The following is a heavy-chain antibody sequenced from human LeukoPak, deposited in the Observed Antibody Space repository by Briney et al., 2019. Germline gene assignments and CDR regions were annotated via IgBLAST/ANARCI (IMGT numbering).Heavy chain of an antibody. V-gene: IGHV3-66*01. J-gene: IGHJ4*02. CDR3: AKMPVSYSSGWSNFDY. D-gene: IGHD6-19*01. CDR2: IYSGGST. Sequence: GGSLRLSCAASGFTVSRNYMSWVRQAPGKGLEWASVIYSGGSTYYADSVKGRFTISRDNSKNTLYLQMNSLRAEDTAVYYCAKMPVSYSSGWSNFDYWGQGTLVTVSS. CDR1: GFTVSRNY.